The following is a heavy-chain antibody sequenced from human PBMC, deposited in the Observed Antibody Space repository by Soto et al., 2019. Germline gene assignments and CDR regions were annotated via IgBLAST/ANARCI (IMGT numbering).Heavy chain of an antibody. CDR3: AISFGVVAATNYYYYGMDV. D-gene: IGHD2-15*01. V-gene: IGHV1-69*13. CDR1: GGTFSSYA. Sequence: SVKVSCKASGGTFSSYAISWVRQAPGQGLEWMGGIIPIFGTANYAQKFQGRVTITADESKSTAYMELSSLRSEDTAVYYCAISFGVVAATNYYYYGMDVWGQGTTVTVSS. J-gene: IGHJ6*02. CDR2: IIPIFGTA.